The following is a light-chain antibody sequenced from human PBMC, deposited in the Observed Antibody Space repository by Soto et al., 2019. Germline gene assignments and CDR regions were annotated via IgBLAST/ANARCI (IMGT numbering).Light chain of an antibody. CDR2: GAS. J-gene: IGKJ1*01. V-gene: IGKV3-15*01. Sequence: EIVMTQSPATLSVSPGERATLSCRASQSVSSNLAWYQQKPGQAPRLLIYGASTRATGIPARVSGSGSGTAFTLTISSLQSEDFAVYYCQQYNNWPRTFGQGTKVEIK. CDR3: QQYNNWPRT. CDR1: QSVSSN.